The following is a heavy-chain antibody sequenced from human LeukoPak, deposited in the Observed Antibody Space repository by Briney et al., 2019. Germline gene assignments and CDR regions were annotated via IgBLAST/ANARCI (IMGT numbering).Heavy chain of an antibody. CDR3: ARNSGYYDILTGYQPPYYFDY. V-gene: IGHV3-53*01. CDR2: IYSGGST. D-gene: IGHD3-9*01. J-gene: IGHJ4*02. Sequence: GGSLRPSCAASGFTVSSNYMSWVRQAPGKGLEWVSVIYSGGSTYYADSVKGRFTISRDNSKNTLYLQMNSLRAEDTAVYYCARNSGYYDILTGYQPPYYFDYWGQGTLVTVSS. CDR1: GFTVSSNY.